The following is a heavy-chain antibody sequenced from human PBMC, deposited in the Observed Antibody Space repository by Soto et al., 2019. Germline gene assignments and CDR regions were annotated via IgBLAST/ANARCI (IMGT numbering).Heavy chain of an antibody. D-gene: IGHD6-19*01. CDR1: GYTFTGYY. Sequence: ASVKVSCKASGYTFTGYYMHWVRQAPGQGLEWMGWINPNSGGTNYAQKFQGWVTMTRDTSISTAYMELSRLRSDDTAVYYCARTKGLIAVAGLSTYFDYWGQGTLVTVSS. CDR2: INPNSGGT. CDR3: ARTKGLIAVAGLSTYFDY. J-gene: IGHJ4*02. V-gene: IGHV1-2*04.